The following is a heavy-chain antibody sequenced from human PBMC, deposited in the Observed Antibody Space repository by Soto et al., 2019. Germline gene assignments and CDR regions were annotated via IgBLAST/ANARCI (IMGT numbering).Heavy chain of an antibody. V-gene: IGHV1-69*13. D-gene: IGHD1-20*01. CDR2: IIPIFGTA. Sequence: SVKVSCKASGGTFSSYAISWVRQAPGQGLEWMGGIIPIFGTANYAQKFQGRVTITADESTSTAYMELRSLRSDDTAVYYCARYKGGGYYYMDVWGKGTTVTVSS. CDR1: GGTFSSYA. J-gene: IGHJ6*03. CDR3: ARYKGGGYYYMDV.